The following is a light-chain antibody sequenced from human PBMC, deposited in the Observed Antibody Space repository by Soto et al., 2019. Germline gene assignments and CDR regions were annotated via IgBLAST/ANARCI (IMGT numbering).Light chain of an antibody. V-gene: IGKV4-1*01. CDR1: QSVLYSSNNKNY. J-gene: IGKJ2*01. CDR3: QHYYSTPRT. CDR2: WAS. Sequence: DIVMTQSPDSLAVSLGERATINCKSSQSVLYSSNNKNYLAWYQQIPGQTPKLPIYWASTRESGVPDRFSGSGSGTDFTLTISSLQADDVAVYFCQHYYSTPRTFGQGTKLEIE.